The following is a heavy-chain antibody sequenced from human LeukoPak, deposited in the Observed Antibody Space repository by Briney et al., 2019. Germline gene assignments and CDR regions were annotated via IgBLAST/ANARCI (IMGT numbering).Heavy chain of an antibody. CDR3: AKKTSEYGDASSPDY. CDR2: IYYSGST. Sequence: SETLSLTCTVSGGSISSGGYYWSWIRQHPGKGLEWIGYIYYSGSTYYNPSLKSRVTISVDTSKNQFSLKLSSVTAADTAVYYCAKKTSEYGDASSPDYWGQGTLVTVSS. V-gene: IGHV4-31*03. J-gene: IGHJ4*02. D-gene: IGHD4-17*01. CDR1: GGSISSGGYY.